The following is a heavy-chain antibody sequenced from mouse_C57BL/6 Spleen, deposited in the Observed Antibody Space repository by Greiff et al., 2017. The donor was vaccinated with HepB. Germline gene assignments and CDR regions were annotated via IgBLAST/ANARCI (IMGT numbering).Heavy chain of an antibody. D-gene: IGHD1-1*01. Sequence: VQLKESGAELVRPGASVTLSCKASGYTFTDYEMHWVKQTPVHGLEWIGAIDPETGGTAYNQKFKGKAILTADKSSSTAYMELRSLTSEDSAVYYCTRGGGSSSNFDYWGQGTTLTVSS. CDR3: TRGGGSSSNFDY. J-gene: IGHJ2*01. CDR2: IDPETGGT. V-gene: IGHV1-15*01. CDR1: GYTFTDYE.